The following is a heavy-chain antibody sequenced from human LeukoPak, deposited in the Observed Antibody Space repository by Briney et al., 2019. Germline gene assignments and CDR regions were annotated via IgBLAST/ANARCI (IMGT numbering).Heavy chain of an antibody. J-gene: IGHJ4*02. Sequence: PETLSLTCTVSGGSINTYYWSWIRQPPGKGLEWIGYIYYIGSTNYNASLKSRATMSVDTSKNQFSLKLSSVTAADTAVYYCARNARGEEWELPTYFDYWGQGTLVTVSS. CDR3: ARNARGEEWELPTYFDY. D-gene: IGHD1-26*01. CDR2: IYYIGST. V-gene: IGHV4-59*08. CDR1: GGSINTYY.